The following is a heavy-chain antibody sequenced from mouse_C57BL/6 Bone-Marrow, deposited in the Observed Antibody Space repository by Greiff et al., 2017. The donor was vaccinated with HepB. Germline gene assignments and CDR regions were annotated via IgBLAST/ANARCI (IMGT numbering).Heavy chain of an antibody. CDR1: GYTFTSYY. D-gene: IGHD3-3*01. CDR3: ARGKEGTNDFDN. CDR2: IYPGNGDT. J-gene: IGHJ2*01. V-gene: IGHV1-12*01. Sequence: QVQLQQSGAELVRPGASVKMSCKASGYTFTSYYMHWVKQTPRQGLEWIGAIYPGNGDTTYKQKFKGKATLTVDKSSSTAYMQLSSLTSEGSAVYFCARGKEGTNDFDNGGKGTTPTVSS.